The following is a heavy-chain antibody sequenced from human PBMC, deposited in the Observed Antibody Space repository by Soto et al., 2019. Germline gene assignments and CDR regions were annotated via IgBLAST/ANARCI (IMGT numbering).Heavy chain of an antibody. V-gene: IGHV1-46*01. CDR1: GYTFTSYY. CDR3: ARGRLYDSSGYYAYYYYYGMDV. CDR2: INPSGGST. Sequence: QVQLVQSGAEVKKPGASVKVSCKASGYTFTSYYMHWVRQAPGQGLEWMGIINPSGGSTSYAQKFQGRVTMTRDTSTSTVYMELSSLRSEDTAVYYCARGRLYDSSGYYAYYYYYGMDVWGQGTTVTVSS. J-gene: IGHJ6*02. D-gene: IGHD3-22*01.